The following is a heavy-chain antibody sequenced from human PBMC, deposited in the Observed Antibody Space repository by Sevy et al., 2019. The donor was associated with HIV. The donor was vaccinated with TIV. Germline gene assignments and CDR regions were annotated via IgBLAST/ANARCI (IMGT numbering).Heavy chain of an antibody. D-gene: IGHD6-19*01. CDR3: ARDAGYSVGWYPSNY. V-gene: IGHV3-53*05. CDR2: IYSGGST. J-gene: IGHJ4*01. Sequence: GGSLRLSCAASGFTVSSNYMSWVRQAPGKGLEWVSVIYSGGSTYYADSVRGRFTISRDISRNTLYLQMNSLGAEDTAVYYCARDAGYSVGWYPSNYWGHGTLVTVSS. CDR1: GFTVSSNY.